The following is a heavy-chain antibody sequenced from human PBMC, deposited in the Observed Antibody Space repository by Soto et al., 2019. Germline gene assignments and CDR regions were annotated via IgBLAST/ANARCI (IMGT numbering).Heavy chain of an antibody. CDR3: AKDRGYYDSSGYYYVFFDY. CDR2: ISGSGGST. V-gene: IGHV3-23*01. CDR1: GFTFSSYA. J-gene: IGHJ4*02. D-gene: IGHD3-22*01. Sequence: PGGSLRLSCAASGFTFSSYAMSWVRQAPGKGLEWVSAISGSGGSTYYADSVKGRFTISRDNSKNTLYLQMNSLRAEDTAVYYCAKDRGYYDSSGYYYVFFDYWGQGTLVTVSS.